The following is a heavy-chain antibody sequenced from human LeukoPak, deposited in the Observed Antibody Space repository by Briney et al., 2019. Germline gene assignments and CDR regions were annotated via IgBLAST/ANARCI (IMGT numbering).Heavy chain of an antibody. Sequence: PGRSLKLSCAATGFTFSSFGIHWARQAPGKGLEWVAVISNDGSSKDYADSVKGRFIISRDNSKNTLYLQMNSLRVEDTAVYYCARDRSGIYDAFDIWGQGTMVTVSS. V-gene: IGHV3-30*03. CDR1: GFTFSSFG. CDR2: ISNDGSSK. J-gene: IGHJ3*02. D-gene: IGHD1-14*01. CDR3: ARDRSGIYDAFDI.